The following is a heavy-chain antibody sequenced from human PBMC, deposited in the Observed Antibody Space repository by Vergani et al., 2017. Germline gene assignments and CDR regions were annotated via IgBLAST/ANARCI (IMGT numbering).Heavy chain of an antibody. CDR3: ARVSYDILTGYRHFDY. CDR1: GFTFSSYS. D-gene: IGHD3-9*01. J-gene: IGHJ4*02. V-gene: IGHV3-21*01. CDR2: ISSSSSYI. Sequence: EVQLVESGGGLVKPGGSLRLSCAASGFTFSSYSMNWVRQAPGKGLEWVSSISSSSSYIYYADSVKGRFTISRDNSKNTLYLQMNSLRAEDTAVYYCARVSYDILTGYRHFDYWGQGTLVTVSS.